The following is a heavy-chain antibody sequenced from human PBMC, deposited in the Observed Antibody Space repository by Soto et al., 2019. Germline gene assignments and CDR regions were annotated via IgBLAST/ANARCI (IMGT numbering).Heavy chain of an antibody. CDR2: MRPNSGTT. V-gene: IGHV1-8*01. D-gene: IGHD6-13*01. CDR3: ARGRGSTSWYYLDY. CDR1: GNTFTSYD. J-gene: IGHJ4*02. Sequence: GASVKVSCKPSGNTFTSYDMNWVRQAPGQGLEWMGWMRPNSGTTGYAGKFQGRVYMTRNTSISTAYMELSGLTSEDTAVYYCARGRGSTSWYYLDYWGQGTQVTVSS.